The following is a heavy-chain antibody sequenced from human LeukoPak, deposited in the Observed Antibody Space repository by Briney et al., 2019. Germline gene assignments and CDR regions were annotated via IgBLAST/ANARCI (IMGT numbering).Heavy chain of an antibody. Sequence: GASVKVSCKASRYTFTGYYMHWVRQAPGQGLEWMGWINPNSGVTDYAQNFQGRVTMTRDTSISTAYMELSRLRSDDTAVYYCARLPYSSGWYHLDYWGQGTLVTVSS. CDR2: INPNSGVT. CDR3: ARLPYSSGWYHLDY. CDR1: RYTFTGYY. J-gene: IGHJ4*02. D-gene: IGHD6-19*01. V-gene: IGHV1-2*02.